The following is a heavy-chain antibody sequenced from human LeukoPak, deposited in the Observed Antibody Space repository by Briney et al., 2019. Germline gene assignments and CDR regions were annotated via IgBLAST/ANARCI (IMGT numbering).Heavy chain of an antibody. CDR1: GFTFSSYS. J-gene: IGHJ5*02. CDR2: ISSSSSYI. Sequence: GGSLRLSCTASGFTFSSYSMNWVRQAPGKGLEWVSSISSSSSYIYYADSVKGRFTISRDNAKNSLYLQMNSLRAEDTAVYYCARDSVAAAGTIWFDPWGQGTLVTVSS. V-gene: IGHV3-21*01. D-gene: IGHD6-13*01. CDR3: ARDSVAAAGTIWFDP.